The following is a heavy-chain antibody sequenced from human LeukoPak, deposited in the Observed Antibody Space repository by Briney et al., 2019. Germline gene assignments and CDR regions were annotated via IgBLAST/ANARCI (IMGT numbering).Heavy chain of an antibody. D-gene: IGHD3-16*01. J-gene: IGHJ6*03. V-gene: IGHV4-59*12. Sequence: SETLSLTCTVSGGSISDYYWSWIRQPPGKGLEWIGYMYYSGSTNYNPSLKSRVTISVDTSKNQFSLKLSSVTAADTAVYYCARVSHFGPQKDYYYYYYMDVWGKGTTVTVSS. CDR3: ARVSHFGPQKDYYYYYYMDV. CDR1: GGSISDYY. CDR2: MYYSGST.